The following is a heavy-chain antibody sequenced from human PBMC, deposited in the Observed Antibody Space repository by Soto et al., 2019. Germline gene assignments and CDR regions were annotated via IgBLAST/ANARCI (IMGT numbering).Heavy chain of an antibody. Sequence: EVQLLESGGGLVQPGGSLRLSCAASGITLATYAMSWVGWVRQAPGKGLEWVSVISGSGDNTQYADSVKGRFTISRDNSKNTLYLQMNSLRAEATAVYYCATYKRHFDYWGQGSLVTVSS. V-gene: IGHV3-23*01. D-gene: IGHD1-20*01. CDR2: ISGSGDNT. J-gene: IGHJ4*02. CDR3: ATYKRHFDY. CDR1: GITLATYA.